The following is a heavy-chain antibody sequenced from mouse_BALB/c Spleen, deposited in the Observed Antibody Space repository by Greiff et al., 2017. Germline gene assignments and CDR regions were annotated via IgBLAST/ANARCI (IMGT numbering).Heavy chain of an antibody. J-gene: IGHJ3*01. Sequence: VQLQQSGAELVRPGASVTLSCKASGYTFTDYEMHWVKQTPVHGLEWIGAIDPETGGTAYNQKFKGKATLTADKSSSTAYMELRSLTSEDSAVYYGTRPIYYGNYLAWFAYWGQGTLVTVSA. CDR3: TRPIYYGNYLAWFAY. V-gene: IGHV1-15*01. CDR2: IDPETGGT. CDR1: GYTFTDYE. D-gene: IGHD2-1*01.